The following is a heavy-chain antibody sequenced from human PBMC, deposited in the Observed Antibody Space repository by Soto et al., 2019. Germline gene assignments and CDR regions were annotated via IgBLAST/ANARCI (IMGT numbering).Heavy chain of an antibody. CDR1: GFTFSSYA. Sequence: QVQLVESGGGVVQPGRSLRLSCAASGFTFSSYAMHWVRQAPGKGLEWVAVISYDGSNKYYADSVKGRFTISRDNSKNTLYLQMNSLRAEDTAVYYCARDWYDSSGPYYFDYWGQGTLVTVSS. CDR2: ISYDGSNK. J-gene: IGHJ4*02. D-gene: IGHD3-22*01. CDR3: ARDWYDSSGPYYFDY. V-gene: IGHV3-30-3*01.